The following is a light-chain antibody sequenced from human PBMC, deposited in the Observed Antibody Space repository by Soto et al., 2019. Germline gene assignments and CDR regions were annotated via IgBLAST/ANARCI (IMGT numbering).Light chain of an antibody. CDR1: SSDVGGYNS. CDR2: DVT. Sequence: QSVLTQPASVSGSPGQSITTSCTGTSSDVGGYNSVSWYRQDPGKAPKLMIYDVTNRPSGVSNRFSGSKSGNTASLTISGLQAEDEADYYCSSFTSSITYVFGTGTRSPS. J-gene: IGLJ1*01. V-gene: IGLV2-14*01. CDR3: SSFTSSITYV.